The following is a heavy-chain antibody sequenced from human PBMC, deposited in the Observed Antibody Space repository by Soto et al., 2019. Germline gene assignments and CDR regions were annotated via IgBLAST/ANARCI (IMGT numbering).Heavy chain of an antibody. CDR2: IIPTFGTT. Sequence: SVKVSCKASGGTFGSDAITWVRQAPGQGLEWVGRIIPTFGTTNYAQNLQGRVTISADKSTLTSYMELHSLTSDDTALYYCARDRTDSGYYTNWLDPWGQGTQVTVSS. CDR3: ARDRTDSGYYTNWLDP. D-gene: IGHD3-22*01. CDR1: GGTFGSDA. J-gene: IGHJ5*02. V-gene: IGHV1-69*06.